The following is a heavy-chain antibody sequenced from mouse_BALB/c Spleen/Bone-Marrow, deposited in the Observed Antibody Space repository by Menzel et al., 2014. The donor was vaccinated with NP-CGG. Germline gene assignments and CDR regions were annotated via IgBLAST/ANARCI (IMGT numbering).Heavy chain of an antibody. V-gene: IGHV5-12-2*01. J-gene: IGHJ4*01. CDR2: ISNGGGST. D-gene: IGHD3-1*01. Sequence: EVKLMESGGGLVQPGGSLKLSCAASGFTFSSYTVSWVRQTPEKRLEWVAYISNGGGSTYYPDTVKGRFTISRDNAKNTLYLQMSSLKSEDTAMYYCARQLGLRWAMDYWGQGTPVTVSS. CDR1: GFTFSSYT. CDR3: ARQLGLRWAMDY.